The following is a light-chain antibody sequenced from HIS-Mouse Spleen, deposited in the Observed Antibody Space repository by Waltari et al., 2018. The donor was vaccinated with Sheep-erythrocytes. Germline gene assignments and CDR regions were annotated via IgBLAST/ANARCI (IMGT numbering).Light chain of an antibody. V-gene: IGLV3-1*01. CDR1: KLGDKY. Sequence: SYELTQPPSVSVSPGQTASITCSGEKLGDKYACWYQQKPGQSPVLVIYQDSKRPSGIPERLSGSNSGNTAPLTISGTQAMDEADYYCQAWDSSTWVFGGGTKLTVL. CDR2: QDS. CDR3: QAWDSSTWV. J-gene: IGLJ3*02.